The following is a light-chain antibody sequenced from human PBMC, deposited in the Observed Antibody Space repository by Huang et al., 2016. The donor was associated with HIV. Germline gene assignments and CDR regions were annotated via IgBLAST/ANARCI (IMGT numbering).Light chain of an antibody. Sequence: DIVMTQSLATLSASPGARATLSCRASQSVISNLAWYQQKPGQAPRLLIYGAATRATGIPPMFSGSGSGTEFTLTTPSLQSEDLAVYYCQQYNNWPRATFGQGAKVEIK. V-gene: IGKV3-15*01. CDR2: GAA. CDR3: QQYNNWPRAT. CDR1: QSVISN. J-gene: IGKJ1*01.